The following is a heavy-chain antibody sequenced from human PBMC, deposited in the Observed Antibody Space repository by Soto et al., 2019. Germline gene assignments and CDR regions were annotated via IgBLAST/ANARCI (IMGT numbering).Heavy chain of an antibody. CDR3: ARHVGEGTGRAKFPFDY. Sequence: QVQLQESGPGLVKPSETLSLTCTVSGGSISSYYWSWIRQPPGKGLEWIGYIYYSGSTNYNPSLKSRVTISVDTSKNQFSLKLSSVTAADTAVYYCARHVGEGTGRAKFPFDYWGQGTLVTVSS. J-gene: IGHJ4*02. D-gene: IGHD3-16*01. V-gene: IGHV4-59*08. CDR2: IYYSGST. CDR1: GGSISSYY.